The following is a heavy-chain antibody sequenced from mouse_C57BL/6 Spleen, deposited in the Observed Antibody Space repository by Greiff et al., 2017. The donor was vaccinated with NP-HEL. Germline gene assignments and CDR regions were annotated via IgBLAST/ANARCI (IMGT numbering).Heavy chain of an antibody. CDR3: ARRGYASYWYFDV. D-gene: IGHD3-1*01. CDR1: GFNIKNTY. Sequence: EVQRVESVAELVRPGASVKLSCTASGFNIKNTYMHWVKQRPEQGLEWIGRIDPANGNTKYAPKFQGKATITADTSSNTAYLQLSSLTSEDTAIYYCARRGYASYWYFDVWGTGTTVTVSS. J-gene: IGHJ1*03. CDR2: IDPANGNT. V-gene: IGHV14-3*01.